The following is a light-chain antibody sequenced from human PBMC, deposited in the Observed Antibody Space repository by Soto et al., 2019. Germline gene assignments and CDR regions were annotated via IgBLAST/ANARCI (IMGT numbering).Light chain of an antibody. Sequence: QSALTQPPSASGSPGQSVTISCTGTSSDVGGYNYVSWYQQHPGKAPKLMIYEVTKRPSGVPDRFSGSKSGNTASLTVSGLKAEDEADYYCSPYAGSNNPVVFGGGTKLTVL. J-gene: IGLJ2*01. CDR1: SSDVGGYNY. CDR3: SPYAGSNNPVV. V-gene: IGLV2-8*01. CDR2: EVT.